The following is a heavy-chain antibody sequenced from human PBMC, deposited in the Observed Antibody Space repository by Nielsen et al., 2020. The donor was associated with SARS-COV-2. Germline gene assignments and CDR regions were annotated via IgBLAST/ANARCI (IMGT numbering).Heavy chain of an antibody. V-gene: IGHV4-31*03. J-gene: IGHJ5*01. Sequence: SETLSLTCTVSGGSISNVGYYWSWIRQHRGKGLEWIGYIYYSGSAQYNPSLESRVSMSVETCNNYFSLSLTSVTAADTAVYYCARVDYGDYGAGMWFDSWGQGILVTVSS. CDR2: IYYSGSA. D-gene: IGHD4-17*01. CDR3: ARVDYGDYGAGMWFDS. CDR1: GGSISNVGYY.